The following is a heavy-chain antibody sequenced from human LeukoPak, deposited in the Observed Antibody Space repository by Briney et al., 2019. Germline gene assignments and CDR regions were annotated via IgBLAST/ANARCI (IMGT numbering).Heavy chain of an antibody. V-gene: IGHV4-61*02. CDR3: ARGLDTAMVTRD. CDR2: IYTSGST. CDR1: GGSISSGSYY. Sequence: PSQTLSLTCTVSGGSISSGSYYWSWIRQPAGKGLEWIGRIYTSGSTNYNPSLKSRVTISVDTSKNQFSLKLSSVTAADTAVYYCARGLDTAMVTRDWGQGTLVTVCS. D-gene: IGHD5-18*01. J-gene: IGHJ4*02.